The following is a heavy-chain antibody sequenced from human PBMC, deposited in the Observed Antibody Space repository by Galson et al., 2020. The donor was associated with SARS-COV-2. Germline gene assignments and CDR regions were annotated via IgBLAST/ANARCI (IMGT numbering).Heavy chain of an antibody. CDR3: ARNLIVVPADISRVSELYYYGRDV. J-gene: IGHJ6*02. V-gene: IGHV1-69*06. CDR1: GGTFSNYA. CDR2: IIPMFGTA. Sequence: SVKVSCKASGGTFSNYAISWVRQAPGQGLEWMGGIIPMFGTAHYAQKFQGSLTITADKFTSTTYMEVRSLRSEDTAVYYCARNLIVVPADISRVSELYYYGRDVGGQGTTVTVPS. D-gene: IGHD2-2*02.